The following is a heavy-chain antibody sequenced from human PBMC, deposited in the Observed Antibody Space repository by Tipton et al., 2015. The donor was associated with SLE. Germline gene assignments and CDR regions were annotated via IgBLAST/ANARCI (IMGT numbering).Heavy chain of an antibody. D-gene: IGHD7-27*01. V-gene: IGHV4-34*01. Sequence: TLSLTCAVYGGSFSGYYWSWIRQPPGKGLEWIEEINHSGSTNYNPSLKSRVTISVDTSKNQFSLKLSSVTAADTAVYYCARGPTGDWADYWGQGTLVTVSS. CDR1: GGSFSGYY. J-gene: IGHJ4*02. CDR3: ARGPTGDWADY. CDR2: INHSGST.